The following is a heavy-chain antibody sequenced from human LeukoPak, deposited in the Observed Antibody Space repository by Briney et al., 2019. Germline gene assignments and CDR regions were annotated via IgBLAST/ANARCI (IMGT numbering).Heavy chain of an antibody. CDR1: GGSFSGYY. D-gene: IGHD2-2*01. CDR3: AGAPGYCSSTSCYDPRRHWYFDL. CDR2: INHSGST. V-gene: IGHV4-34*01. J-gene: IGHJ2*01. Sequence: PSETLSLTCAVYGGSFSGYYWSWIRQPPGKGLEWIGEINHSGSTNYNPSLKSRVTISVDTSKNQFSLKLSSVTAADTAVYYCAGAPGYCSSTSCYDPRRHWYFDLWGRGTLVTVSS.